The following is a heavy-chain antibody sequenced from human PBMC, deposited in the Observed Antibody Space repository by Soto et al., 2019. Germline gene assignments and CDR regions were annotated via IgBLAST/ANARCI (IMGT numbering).Heavy chain of an antibody. CDR2: ISSNGGST. D-gene: IGHD3-16*01. Sequence: GSLRLSCAASGFTFSSYAMHWVRQAPGKGLEYVSAISSNGGSTYYANSVKGRFTISRDNSKNTLYLQMGSLRAEDMAVYYCARDYDYDAFDIWGQGTMVTVSS. CDR3: ARDYDYDAFDI. J-gene: IGHJ3*02. CDR1: GFTFSSYA. V-gene: IGHV3-64*01.